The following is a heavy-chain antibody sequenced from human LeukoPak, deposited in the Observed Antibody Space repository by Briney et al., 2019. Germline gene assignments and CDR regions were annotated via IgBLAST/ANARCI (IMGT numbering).Heavy chain of an antibody. V-gene: IGHV3-23*01. CDR2: ITGSGRDT. CDR3: AKGTLGSCSGVTCYDFDN. CDR1: GFTFSTYA. Sequence: GSLLLSCAASGFTFSTYAMNWVRQAPGKRLEWVSSITGSGRDTYYAGSVKGRITISGDNSRNTLYLQMNSLRAEDTALYYCAKGTLGSCSGVTCYDFDNWGQGTLVTVSS. D-gene: IGHD2-8*02. J-gene: IGHJ4*02.